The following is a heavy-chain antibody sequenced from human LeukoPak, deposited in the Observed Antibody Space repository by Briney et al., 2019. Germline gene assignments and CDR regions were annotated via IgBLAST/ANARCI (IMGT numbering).Heavy chain of an antibody. CDR2: ISWNSGSI. J-gene: IGHJ4*02. Sequence: GGSLRLSCAASGFTFDDYAMHWVRQAPGKGLEWVSGISWNSGSIGYADSVKGRFTISRDNAKNSLYLQMNSLRAEDTALYYCAKDMGGLLGAMGFDYWGQGTLVTVSS. CDR3: AKDMGGLLGAMGFDY. D-gene: IGHD3-16*01. CDR1: GFTFDDYA. V-gene: IGHV3-9*01.